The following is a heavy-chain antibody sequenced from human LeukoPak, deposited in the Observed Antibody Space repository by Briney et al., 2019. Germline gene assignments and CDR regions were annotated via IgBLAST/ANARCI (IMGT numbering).Heavy chain of an antibody. J-gene: IGHJ3*02. CDR2: FSGSGGST. CDR3: ARGSRSNIRCHDAFDI. Sequence: GGSLRLSCAASGVTFSSYAMSWVRQAPGEGLEWVSAFSGSGGSTYYADSVKGRFTISRDNSKNTLYLQMNSLRAEDTAVYYCARGSRSNIRCHDAFDIWGQGTMVTVSS. D-gene: IGHD2-2*01. V-gene: IGHV3-23*01. CDR1: GVTFSSYA.